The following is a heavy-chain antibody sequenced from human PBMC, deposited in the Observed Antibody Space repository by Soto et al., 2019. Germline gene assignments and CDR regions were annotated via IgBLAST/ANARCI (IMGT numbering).Heavy chain of an antibody. J-gene: IGHJ3*02. D-gene: IGHD6-6*01. CDR1: GYSISSGYY. V-gene: IGHV4-38-2*02. CDR3: ARGSGEDSSDAFDI. CDR2: IYHSGST. Sequence: SETLSLTCTVSGYSISSGYYWGWIRQPPGKGLEWIGSIYHSGSTYYNPSLKSRVTISVDTSKNQFSLKLSSVTAADTAVYYCARGSGEDSSDAFDIWGQGTMVTVSS.